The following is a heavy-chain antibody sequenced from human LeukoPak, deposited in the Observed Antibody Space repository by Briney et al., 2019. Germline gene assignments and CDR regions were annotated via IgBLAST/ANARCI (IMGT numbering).Heavy chain of an antibody. CDR3: ARKDIAVAGRHYYGMDV. CDR1: GYTFTDYC. J-gene: IGHJ6*02. Sequence: ASVKVSCKASGYTFTDYCIHWVRQAPGQGLEWMGWINPHSGDTNYAQKFRGRVTMTRDTSISTAYMELSRLRSDDTAVYFCARKDIAVAGRHYYGMDVWGQGTTVTVSS. V-gene: IGHV1-2*02. CDR2: INPHSGDT. D-gene: IGHD6-19*01.